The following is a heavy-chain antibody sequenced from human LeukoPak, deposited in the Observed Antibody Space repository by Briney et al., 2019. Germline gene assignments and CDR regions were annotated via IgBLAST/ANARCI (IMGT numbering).Heavy chain of an antibody. V-gene: IGHV3-49*04. D-gene: IGHD1-20*01. Sequence: GGSLRLPCSPSGFIFGDYAMTWVRQAPGEGLEWVGFIRSKAHGGTVEYAASVKGRFTLSRDNSNSIAYLQMNSLKTEDTALYYCTRDVYNSSESWGQGTLVTVSS. CDR1: GFIFGDYA. CDR2: IRSKAHGGTV. CDR3: TRDVYNSSES. J-gene: IGHJ5*02.